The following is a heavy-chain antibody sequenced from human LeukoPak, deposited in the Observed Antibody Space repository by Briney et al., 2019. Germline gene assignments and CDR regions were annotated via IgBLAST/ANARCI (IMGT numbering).Heavy chain of an antibody. V-gene: IGHV3-66*01. J-gene: IGHJ4*02. Sequence: GGSLRLSCAASGFTVSSNYMSWVRQAPGKGLEWVSVIYSGDNTYYADSVKGRFTISRDNSKNTLYLQMNSLRAEDTALYFCARETRDGFNFFSHIDFWGQGTLVTVSS. CDR2: IYSGDNT. CDR1: GFTVSSNY. D-gene: IGHD5-24*01. CDR3: ARETRDGFNFFSHIDF.